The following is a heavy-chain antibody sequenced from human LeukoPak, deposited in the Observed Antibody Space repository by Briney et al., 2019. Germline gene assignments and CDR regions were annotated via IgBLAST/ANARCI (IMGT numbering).Heavy chain of an antibody. D-gene: IGHD2-2*01. V-gene: IGHV4-59*08. CDR1: GGSISSYY. CDR3: ARTSAVVVPAAMGYYFDY. CDR2: IYYSGST. J-gene: IGHJ4*02. Sequence: SETLSLTCTVSGGSISSYYWSWIRQPPGKGLEWIGYIYYSGSTNYNPSLKSRVTISVDTSKNQFSLKLSSVTAADTAVYYCARTSAVVVPAAMGYYFDYWGQGTLVTVSS.